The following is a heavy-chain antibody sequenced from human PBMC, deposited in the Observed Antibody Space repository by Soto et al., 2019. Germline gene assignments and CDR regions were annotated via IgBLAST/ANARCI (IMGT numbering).Heavy chain of an antibody. CDR2: ISAYYGNT. Sequence: SVKVSCKASGYTFTSYGISWVRQAPGQGLEWMGWISAYYGNTNYAQKLQGRVTMTTDTSTSTAYMELRSLRSADTAVYYCARATGSSTPPNYFDYWGQGTLVTVSS. V-gene: IGHV1-18*01. CDR1: GYTFTSYG. D-gene: IGHD6-6*01. J-gene: IGHJ4*02. CDR3: ARATGSSTPPNYFDY.